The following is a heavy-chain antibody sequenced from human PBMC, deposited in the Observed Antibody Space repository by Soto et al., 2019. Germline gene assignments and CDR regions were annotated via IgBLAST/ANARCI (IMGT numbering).Heavy chain of an antibody. D-gene: IGHD6-13*01. V-gene: IGHV3-11*01. J-gene: IGHJ4*02. CDR1: GFTFSDYY. CDR3: ASSLSSLIDFDY. Sequence: GGSLRLSCAASGFTFSDYYMSWIRQAPGKGLEWVSYISSSGSTIYYADSVKGRFTISRDNAKNSLYLQMNSLRAEDTAVYYCASSLSSLIDFDYWGQGTLVTVSS. CDR2: ISSSGSTI.